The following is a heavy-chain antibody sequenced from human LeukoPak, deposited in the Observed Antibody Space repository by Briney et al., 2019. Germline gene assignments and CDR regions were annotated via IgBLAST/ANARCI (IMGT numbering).Heavy chain of an antibody. D-gene: IGHD3-22*01. V-gene: IGHV4-59*12. Sequence: SETLSLTCTVFDDSINSSYWSWIRQPPGKGLEWIGYISYSGSTSYNPSLKSRVVISGDTSKNHFSLKLSSVTAADTAIYYCAREAFGYYYDSSGGPRYFDLWGRGTLVTVSS. J-gene: IGHJ2*01. CDR1: DDSINSSY. CDR3: AREAFGYYYDSSGGPRYFDL. CDR2: ISYSGST.